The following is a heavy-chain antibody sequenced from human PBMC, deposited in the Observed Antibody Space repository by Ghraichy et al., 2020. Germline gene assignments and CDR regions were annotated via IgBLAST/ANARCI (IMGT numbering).Heavy chain of an antibody. CDR2: IKQDGSEK. CDR3: ARDGEGSGYDLFLGWFDYYGMDV. Sequence: GGSLRLSCAASGFTFSSYWMSWVRQAPGKGLEWVANIKQDGSEKYYVDSVKGRFTISRDNAKNSLYLQMNSLRAEDTAVYYCARDGEGSGYDLFLGWFDYYGMDVWGQGTTVTVSS. D-gene: IGHD5-12*01. J-gene: IGHJ6*02. V-gene: IGHV3-7*03. CDR1: GFTFSSYW.